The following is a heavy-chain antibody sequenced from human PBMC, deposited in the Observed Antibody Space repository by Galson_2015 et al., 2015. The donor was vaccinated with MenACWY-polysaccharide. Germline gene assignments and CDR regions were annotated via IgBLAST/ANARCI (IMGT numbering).Heavy chain of an antibody. CDR2: INEDERET. CDR3: ARGVYSLGP. D-gene: IGHD4-11*01. Sequence: SLRLSCAVSGFTFGNYWMTWVRQAPGKGLEWVANINEDERETYHLDSVKGRFTISRDDAKNSLYLQMNSLRAEDTAVYYCARGVYSLGPWGQGTLGTVSS. CDR1: GFTFGNYW. J-gene: IGHJ5*02. V-gene: IGHV3-7*01.